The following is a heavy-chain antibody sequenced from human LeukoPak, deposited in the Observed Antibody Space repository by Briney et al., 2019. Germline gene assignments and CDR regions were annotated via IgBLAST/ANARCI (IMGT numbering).Heavy chain of an antibody. CDR2: ISGSGGST. CDR1: GFTFSSYG. CDR3: ARQEMGATYFDY. Sequence: GGSLRLSCAASGFTFSSYGMSWVRQAPGKGLEWVSAISGSGGSTYYADSVKGRFTISRDNAKNSLYLQMNSLRAEDTAVYYCARQEMGATYFDYWGQGTLVTVSS. J-gene: IGHJ4*02. V-gene: IGHV3-23*01. D-gene: IGHD1-26*01.